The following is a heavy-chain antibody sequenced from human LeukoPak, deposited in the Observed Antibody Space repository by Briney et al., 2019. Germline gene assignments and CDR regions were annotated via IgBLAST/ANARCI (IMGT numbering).Heavy chain of an antibody. CDR3: ARGPYRAGTYGQDYYYYGMDV. V-gene: IGHV4-34*01. Sequence: SETLSLTCAVYGGSFSGYYWSWIRQPPGKGLEWIGEINHSGSTNYNPSLKSRVTISVDTSKNQFSLKLSSVTAADTAVYYCARGPYRAGTYGQDYYYYGMDVWGQGTTVTVSS. CDR2: INHSGST. J-gene: IGHJ6*02. CDR1: GGSFSGYY. D-gene: IGHD6-19*01.